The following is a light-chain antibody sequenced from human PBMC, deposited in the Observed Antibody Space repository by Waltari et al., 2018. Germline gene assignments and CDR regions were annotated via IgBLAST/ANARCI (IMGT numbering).Light chain of an antibody. J-gene: IGLJ2*01. CDR3: QSYDSSNQV. V-gene: IGLV6-57*03. CDR1: SGGIARKS. CDR2: EDN. Sequence: NFMLTQPHSVSESPGKTVTISCTRSSGGIARKSVQWYQQRPGSAPTTVIYEDNQRPAGVPDRFSGSIDSSSNSASLTISGLKTEDEADYYCQSYDSSNQVFGGGTKLTVL.